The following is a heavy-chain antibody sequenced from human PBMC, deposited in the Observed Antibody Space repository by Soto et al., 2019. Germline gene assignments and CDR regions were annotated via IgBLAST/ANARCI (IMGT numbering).Heavy chain of an antibody. D-gene: IGHD6-13*01. V-gene: IGHV3-66*01. Sequence: PGGSLRLSCAASGFTVSSNYMSWVRQAPGKGLEWVSVIYSGGSTYYADSVKGRFTISRDNSKNTLYLQMNSLRAEDTAVYYCARDPAAGPFYYYYGMDVWGQGTTVTVSS. CDR3: ARDPAAGPFYYYYGMDV. CDR2: IYSGGST. CDR1: GFTVSSNY. J-gene: IGHJ6*02.